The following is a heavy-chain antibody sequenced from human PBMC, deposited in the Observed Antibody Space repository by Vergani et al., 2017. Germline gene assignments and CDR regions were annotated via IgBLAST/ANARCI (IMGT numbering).Heavy chain of an antibody. CDR1: GGSISSSSYY. Sequence: QLQLQESGPGLVKPSETLSLTCTVSGGSISSSSYYWGWIRQPPGKGLEWIGSIYYIGSTYYNPSLKSRVTISVDTSKNQFSLKLSSVTAADTAVYYCARAGASGWDFDYWGQGTLVTVSS. J-gene: IGHJ4*02. CDR3: ARAGASGWDFDY. CDR2: IYYIGST. D-gene: IGHD6-19*01. V-gene: IGHV4-39*07.